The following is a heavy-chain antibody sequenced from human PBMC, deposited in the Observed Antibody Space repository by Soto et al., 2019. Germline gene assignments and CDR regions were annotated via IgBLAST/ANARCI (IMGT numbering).Heavy chain of an antibody. V-gene: IGHV3-30*18. CDR1: GFTFSSYG. D-gene: IGHD2-15*01. J-gene: IGHJ6*01. Sequence: HPGGSVRLSCAASGFTFSSYGMHWVRQAPGKGLDWVAVISYDGSNKYYADSVKGRFTISRDNSNNTLYLQMNSLRAQDTAVYYCAKSGRDNYYYYYGMDVGGQGTTVTVSS. CDR2: ISYDGSNK. CDR3: AKSGRDNYYYYYGMDV.